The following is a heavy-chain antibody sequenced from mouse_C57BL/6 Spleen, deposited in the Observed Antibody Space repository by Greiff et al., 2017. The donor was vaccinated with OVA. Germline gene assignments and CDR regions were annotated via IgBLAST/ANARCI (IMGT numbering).Heavy chain of an antibody. J-gene: IGHJ3*01. CDR2: INPNNGGT. V-gene: IGHV1-26*01. CDR1: GYTFTDYY. Sequence: VQLQQSGPELVKPGASVKISCKASGYTFTDYYMNWVKQSHGKSLEWIGDINPNNGGTSYNQKFKGKATLTVDKSSSTAYMELRSLTSEDSAVYYCASYYYGSLAYWGQGTLVTVSA. CDR3: ASYYYGSLAY. D-gene: IGHD1-1*01.